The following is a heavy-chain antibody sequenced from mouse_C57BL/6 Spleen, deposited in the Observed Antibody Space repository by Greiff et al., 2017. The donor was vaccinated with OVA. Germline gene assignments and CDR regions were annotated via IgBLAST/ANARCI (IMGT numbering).Heavy chain of an antibody. CDR3: TGYYYGSSYVDYAMDY. D-gene: IGHD1-1*01. J-gene: IGHJ4*01. CDR2: IDPETGGT. Sequence: VQLQQSGAELVRPGASVTLSCKASGYTFTDYEMHWVKQTPVHGLEWIGAIDPETGGTAYNQKFKGKAILTADKSSSTAYMELRSLTSEDSAVYYCTGYYYGSSYVDYAMDYWGQGTSVTVSS. CDR1: GYTFTDYE. V-gene: IGHV1-15*01.